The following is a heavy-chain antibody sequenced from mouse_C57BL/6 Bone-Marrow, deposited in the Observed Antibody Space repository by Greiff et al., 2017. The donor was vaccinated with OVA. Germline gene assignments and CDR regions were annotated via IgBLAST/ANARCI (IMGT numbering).Heavy chain of an antibody. Sequence: QVQLQQSGAELARPGASVKMSCKASGYTFTSYTMHWVKQRPGQGLEWIGYINPSSGYTKYNQKFKDKATLTADKSSSTAYRQLSSLTSEDSAVYYCASRLRCYAMDYWGQGTSVTVSS. CDR2: INPSSGYT. J-gene: IGHJ4*01. CDR3: ASRLRCYAMDY. V-gene: IGHV1-4*01. CDR1: GYTFTSYT. D-gene: IGHD1-1*01.